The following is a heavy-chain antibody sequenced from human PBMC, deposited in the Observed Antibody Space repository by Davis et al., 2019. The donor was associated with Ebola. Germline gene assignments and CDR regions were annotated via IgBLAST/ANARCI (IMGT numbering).Heavy chain of an antibody. D-gene: IGHD6-13*01. J-gene: IGHJ3*02. Sequence: GSLRLSCTVSGYSISNNNYWGWIRQPPGKGLEWIGSIYYSGSTYYNPSLKSRVTISVDTSKNQFSLKLSSVTAADTAVYYCAAGISAFDIWGQGTMVTVSS. V-gene: IGHV4-38-2*02. CDR3: AAGISAFDI. CDR2: IYYSGST. CDR1: GYSISNNNY.